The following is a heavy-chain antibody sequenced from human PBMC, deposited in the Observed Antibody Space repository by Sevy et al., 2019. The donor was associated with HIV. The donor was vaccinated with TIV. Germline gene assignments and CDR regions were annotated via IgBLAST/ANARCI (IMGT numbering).Heavy chain of an antibody. D-gene: IGHD3-10*01. CDR2: ISSSSRYI. CDR1: GLTFSSYS. Sequence: GGSLRLSCAASGLTFSSYSMNWVRQAPGKGLEWVSSISSSSRYIYYADSLKGRFTISRDNAKNSLYLQMNSLRAEDTAVYYCARDRDGSASSGGYGMDVWGQGTTVTVSS. J-gene: IGHJ6*02. CDR3: ARDRDGSASSGGYGMDV. V-gene: IGHV3-21*01.